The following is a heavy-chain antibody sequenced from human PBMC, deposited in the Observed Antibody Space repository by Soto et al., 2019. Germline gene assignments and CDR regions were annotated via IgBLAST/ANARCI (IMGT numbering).Heavy chain of an antibody. Sequence: PSETLSLTCTVSGGSISSGGYYWSWIRQHPGKGLEWIGYIYYSGSTYYNPSLKSRVTISVDTSKNQFSLELSSVTAADTAVYYCPRAGATFFPPFDYGGQEPLVPVPP. CDR1: GGSISSGGYY. V-gene: IGHV4-30-4*08. J-gene: IGHJ4*02. CDR3: PRAGATFFPPFDY. D-gene: IGHD3-3*01. CDR2: IYYSGST.